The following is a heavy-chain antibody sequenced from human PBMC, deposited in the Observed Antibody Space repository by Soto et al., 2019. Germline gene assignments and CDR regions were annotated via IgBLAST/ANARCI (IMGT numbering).Heavy chain of an antibody. J-gene: IGHJ6*02. CDR3: AKSSSSSSGYKDYYYYGMDV. CDR1: GFTFSSNA. D-gene: IGHD6-6*01. CDR2: ISGSDYST. Sequence: EVQLLESGGGFVQPGGSLRLSCAASGFTFSSNAMSWVRQAPGKGLEWVTAISGSDYSTYYADSVKGRFTISRDNSKNTLYLQMNSLRAEDTAVYYCAKSSSSSSGYKDYYYYGMDVWGQGTTVTVSS. V-gene: IGHV3-23*01.